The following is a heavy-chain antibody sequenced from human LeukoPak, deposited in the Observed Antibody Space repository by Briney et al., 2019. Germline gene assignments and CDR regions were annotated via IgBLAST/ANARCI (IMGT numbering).Heavy chain of an antibody. D-gene: IGHD2-2*01. CDR1: GYTFTSYD. CDR2: MNPNSGNT. Sequence: ASVKVSCKASGYTFTSYDINWVRQATGQGLEWMGWMNPNSGNTGYAQKFQGRVTMTRNTSISTAYMELSSLRSEDTAVYYCARDIVVVPAANRGAFDIWGQGTMVTVSS. J-gene: IGHJ3*02. V-gene: IGHV1-8*01. CDR3: ARDIVVVPAANRGAFDI.